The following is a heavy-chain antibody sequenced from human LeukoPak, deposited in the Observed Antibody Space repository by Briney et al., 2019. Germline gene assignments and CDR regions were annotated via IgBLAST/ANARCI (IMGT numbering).Heavy chain of an antibody. CDR2: IYHSGST. D-gene: IGHD3-22*01. J-gene: IGHJ4*02. CDR1: GDSISSSNW. V-gene: IGHV4-4*02. Sequence: SETLSLTCTVSGDSISSSNWWSWVRQPPGQGLEWIGEIYHSGSTNYNPSLKSRVTISVDKSKNQFSLKLSSVTAADTAVYYCARDSYDSSGYYYVYWGQGTLVTVSS. CDR3: ARDSYDSSGYYYVY.